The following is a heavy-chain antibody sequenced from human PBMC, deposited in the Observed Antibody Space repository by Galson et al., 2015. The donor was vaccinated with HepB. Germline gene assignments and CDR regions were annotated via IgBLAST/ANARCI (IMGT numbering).Heavy chain of an antibody. CDR1: GGSISSYY. CDR3: ARDTVVVPAATPYYYGMDV. CDR2: IYYSGST. J-gene: IGHJ6*02. Sequence: LSLTCTVSGGSISSYYWSWIRQPPGKGLEWIGYIYYSGSTNYNPSLKSRVTISVDTSKNQFSLKLSSVTAADTAVYYCARDTVVVPAATPYYYGMDVWGQGTTVTVSS. D-gene: IGHD2-2*01. V-gene: IGHV4-59*01.